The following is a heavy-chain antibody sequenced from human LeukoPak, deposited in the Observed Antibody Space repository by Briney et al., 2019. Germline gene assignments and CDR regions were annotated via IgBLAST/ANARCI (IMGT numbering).Heavy chain of an antibody. Sequence: GGSLRLSCAASGFTFSSWVRQAPGKGLEWVSTISGSGGSRSYADSVKGRFTISRDSSKNTLYLQMNSLRDEDTAVYYCVRDPDALDYWGQGTLVTVSS. CDR3: VRDPDALDY. J-gene: IGHJ4*02. CDR1: GFTFSS. V-gene: IGHV3-23*01. CDR2: ISGSGGSR.